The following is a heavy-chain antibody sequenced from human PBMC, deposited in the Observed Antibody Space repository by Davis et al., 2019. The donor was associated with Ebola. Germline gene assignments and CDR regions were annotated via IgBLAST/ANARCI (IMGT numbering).Heavy chain of an antibody. Sequence: AASVKVSCKASGYTFGSYSLHWLHQAPGQGLEWMGWINGGSGDTKYSQNFQGRVTITRDTSASTAYMEVRSLRSDDTAVYYCARDEDYWGQGTLVTVSS. CDR2: INGGSGDT. CDR3: ARDEDY. V-gene: IGHV1-3*01. CDR1: GYTFGSYS. J-gene: IGHJ4*02.